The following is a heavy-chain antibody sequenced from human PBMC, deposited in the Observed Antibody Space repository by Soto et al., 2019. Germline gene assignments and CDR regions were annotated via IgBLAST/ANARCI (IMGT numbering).Heavy chain of an antibody. J-gene: IGHJ4*02. V-gene: IGHV1-24*01. CDR3: ATASPICLLLPYGY. Sequence: ASVKVSSTVSGYTLTELSMHWVRQAPGKGLEWMGGFDPEDGETIYAQKFQGRVTMTEDTSTDTAYMELSSLRSEDTAVYYCATASPICLLLPYGYWGEVPLFTVSS. D-gene: IGHD3-16*01. CDR2: FDPEDGET. CDR1: GYTLTELS.